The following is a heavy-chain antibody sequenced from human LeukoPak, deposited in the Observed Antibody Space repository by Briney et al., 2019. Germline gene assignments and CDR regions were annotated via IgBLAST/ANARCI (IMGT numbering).Heavy chain of an antibody. CDR3: ARDKGSRYYDSSGYYS. J-gene: IGHJ4*02. CDR1: GFTFSSYS. V-gene: IGHV3-21*01. CDR2: ISSSSSYI. D-gene: IGHD3-22*01. Sequence: GGSLRLSCAASGFTFSSYSMNWVRQARGKGLEWVSSISSSSSYIYYADSVKGRFTISRDNAKNSLYLQMNSLRAEDTAVYYCARDKGSRYYDSSGYYSWGQGTLVTVSS.